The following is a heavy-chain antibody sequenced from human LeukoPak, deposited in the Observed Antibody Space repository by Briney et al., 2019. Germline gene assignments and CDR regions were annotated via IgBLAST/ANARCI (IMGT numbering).Heavy chain of an antibody. J-gene: IGHJ4*02. CDR3: ASRIAVAGTFGEFDQFDY. CDR1: GFTFSSYA. CDR2: ISGSGGST. Sequence: PGGSLRLSCAASGFTFSSYAMSWVRQAPGKGLEWVSAISGSGGSTYYADSVKGRFTISRDNSKNTLYLQMNSLRAEDTAVYYCASRIAVAGTFGEFDQFDYWGQGTLVTVSS. V-gene: IGHV3-23*01. D-gene: IGHD6-19*01.